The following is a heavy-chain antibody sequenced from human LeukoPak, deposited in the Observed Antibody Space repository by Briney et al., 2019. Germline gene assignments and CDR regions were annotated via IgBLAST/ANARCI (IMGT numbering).Heavy chain of an antibody. J-gene: IGHJ6*03. V-gene: IGHV3-23*01. D-gene: IGHD2-15*01. Sequence: GGSLRLSCAASGFTFSSYGMSWVRQAPGKGLEWVSAISSTGGTAYYADSVKGRFTISRDNSKNTLYLQMNSLRAEDTAIYYCAKNGDRGAYCSGGSCYPYYYYNMDVWGKGTTVTISS. CDR1: GFTFSSYG. CDR3: AKNGDRGAYCSGGSCYPYYYYNMDV. CDR2: ISSTGGTA.